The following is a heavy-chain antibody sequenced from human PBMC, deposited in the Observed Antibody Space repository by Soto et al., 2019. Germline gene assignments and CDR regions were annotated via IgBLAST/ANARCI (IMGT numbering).Heavy chain of an antibody. D-gene: IGHD6-13*01. CDR1: WGTCGGHG. CDR3: AKDFEQQLVFGWFDP. Sequence: AVVLLRLSWAAAWGTCGGHGRRWVRQAPGKGLEWVAVISYDGSNKYYADSVKGRFTISRDNSKNTLYLQMNSLRAEDTVVYYCAKDFEQQLVFGWFDPWGQGTLVTVSS. CDR2: ISYDGSNK. J-gene: IGHJ5*02. V-gene: IGHV3-30*18.